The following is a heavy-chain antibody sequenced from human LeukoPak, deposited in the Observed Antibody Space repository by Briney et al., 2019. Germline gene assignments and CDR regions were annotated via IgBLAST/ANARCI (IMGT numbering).Heavy chain of an antibody. J-gene: IGHJ4*02. CDR1: GFTFSSYS. Sequence: GGSLRLSCAAPGFTFSSYSMNWVRQAPGKGLEWVSSISSSSSYIYYADSVKGRFTISRDNAKNSLYLQMNSLRAEDTAVYYCARDLKLAYYYGSGSPTWGQGTLVTVSS. D-gene: IGHD3-10*01. CDR3: ARDLKLAYYYGSGSPT. V-gene: IGHV3-21*01. CDR2: ISSSSSYI.